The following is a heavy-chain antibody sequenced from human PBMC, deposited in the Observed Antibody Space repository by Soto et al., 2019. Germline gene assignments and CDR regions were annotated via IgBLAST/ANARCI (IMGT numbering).Heavy chain of an antibody. Sequence: QVQLVQSVAEVKKPGSSVKVSCKSSGGTLSSYTISWVRQAPGQALERMGRIIPILGIANYAQKFQGRVTITADNSTSTAYMELSSLRSEDTAVYYCARDSEYCSGGSCSDYWGQGTLVTVSS. V-gene: IGHV1-69*08. CDR1: GGTLSSYT. D-gene: IGHD2-15*01. CDR2: IIPILGIA. CDR3: ARDSEYCSGGSCSDY. J-gene: IGHJ4*02.